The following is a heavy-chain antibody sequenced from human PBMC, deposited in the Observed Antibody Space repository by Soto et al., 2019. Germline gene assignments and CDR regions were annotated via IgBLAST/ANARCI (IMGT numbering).Heavy chain of an antibody. Sequence: QERLVQSGAEVRKPGSSVKVSCKVTGGTSTRYAINWVRQAPGQGLEWMGGIVPMFGTSKYAQKFQGRVTITADTSTNIAYMELMSLRSEDTAVYYCNRGSEYDFWSGYLWGQGTLVSVSS. J-gene: IGHJ4*02. D-gene: IGHD3-3*01. CDR2: IVPMFGTS. CDR1: GGTSTRYA. V-gene: IGHV1-69*06. CDR3: NRGSEYDFWSGYL.